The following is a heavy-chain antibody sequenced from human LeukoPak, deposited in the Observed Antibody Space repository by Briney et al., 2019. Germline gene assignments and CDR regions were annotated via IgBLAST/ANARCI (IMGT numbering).Heavy chain of an antibody. CDR2: VSLSGLT. J-gene: IGHJ4*02. Sequence: SGTLSLTCGVSGGSITSTNWWSWVRQPPGQGLEWIGEVSLSGLTNYNPSLSSRVIMALDTSKNHLSLNLTSVTAADTAVYYCSRENGAFPPFGYWGQGTLVTVPS. D-gene: IGHD2-8*01. CDR3: SRENGAFPPFGY. V-gene: IGHV4-4*02. CDR1: GGSITSTNW.